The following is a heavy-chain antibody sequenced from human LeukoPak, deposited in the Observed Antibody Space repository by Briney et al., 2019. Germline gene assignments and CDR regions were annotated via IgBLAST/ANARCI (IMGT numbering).Heavy chain of an antibody. D-gene: IGHD3-16*01. Sequence: GGSLRLSCVASRFNFSDHYMSWIRQAPGKGLEWVSYISSDGSSTFHADSVKGRFTVSRDNAKKSLYLQMNSLRGDDSAVYYCARHHEYERNSYGMDAWGQGTTVTVSS. V-gene: IGHV3-11*01. CDR2: ISSDGSST. CDR1: RFNFSDHY. J-gene: IGHJ6*02. CDR3: ARHHEYERNSYGMDA.